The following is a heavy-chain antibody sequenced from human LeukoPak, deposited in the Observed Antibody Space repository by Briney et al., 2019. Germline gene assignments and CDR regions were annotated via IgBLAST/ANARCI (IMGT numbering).Heavy chain of an antibody. CDR3: ATAASYYYDSSGYPAGAFDI. J-gene: IGHJ3*02. CDR1: GYSISSGYY. Sequence: SETLSLTCAVSGYSISSGYYWGWIRQPPGKGLEWIGSIYHSGSTYYDPSLKSRVTISVDTSKNQFSLKLSSVTAADSAVYYCATAASYYYDSSGYPAGAFDIWGQGTMVTVSS. V-gene: IGHV4-38-2*01. CDR2: IYHSGST. D-gene: IGHD3-22*01.